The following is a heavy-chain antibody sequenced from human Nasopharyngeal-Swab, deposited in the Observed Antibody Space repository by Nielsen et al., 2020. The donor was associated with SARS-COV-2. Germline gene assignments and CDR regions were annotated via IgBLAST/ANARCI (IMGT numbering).Heavy chain of an antibody. Sequence: WIRQPPGKGLEWIGYIYYSGSTNYNPSLKSRVTISVDTSKNQFSLKLSSVTAADTAVYYCARERRDGYNPVCYFDYWGQGTLVTVSS. V-gene: IGHV4-59*01. J-gene: IGHJ4*02. CDR2: IYYSGST. CDR3: ARERRDGYNPVCYFDY. D-gene: IGHD5-24*01.